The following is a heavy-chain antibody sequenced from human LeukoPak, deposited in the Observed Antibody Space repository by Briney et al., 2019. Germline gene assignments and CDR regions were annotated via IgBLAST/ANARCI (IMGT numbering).Heavy chain of an antibody. V-gene: IGHV4-4*07. D-gene: IGHD3-3*01. CDR3: ARGYDFWSGSSYYFDY. CDR1: GGSISSYY. CDR2: IYYSGST. Sequence: PSETLSLTCTVSGGSISSYYWSWIRQPAGKGLEWIGRIYYSGSTNYNPSLKSRVTMSVDTPKNQFSLKLSSVTAADTAVYYCARGYDFWSGSSYYFDYWGQGTLVTVSS. J-gene: IGHJ4*02.